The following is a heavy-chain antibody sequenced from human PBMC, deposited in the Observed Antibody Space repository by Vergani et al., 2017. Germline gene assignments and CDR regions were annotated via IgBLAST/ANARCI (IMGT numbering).Heavy chain of an antibody. Sequence: QVQLQQWGAGLLKPSETLSLTCAVYGGSFSGYYWSWIRQPPGKGLEWIGEINHSGSTNYNPSLKSRVTISVDTSKNQFSLKLSSVTAADTAVYSCARPTRPSWRLSALDIWGQGTMVTVSS. D-gene: IGHD2-21*02. CDR3: ARPTRPSWRLSALDI. V-gene: IGHV4-34*01. CDR1: GGSFSGYY. CDR2: INHSGST. J-gene: IGHJ3*02.